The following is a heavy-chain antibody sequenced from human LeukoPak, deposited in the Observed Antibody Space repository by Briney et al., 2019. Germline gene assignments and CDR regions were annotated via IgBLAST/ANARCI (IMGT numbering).Heavy chain of an antibody. D-gene: IGHD3-10*01. CDR2: INAGNGNT. J-gene: IGHJ4*02. CDR1: GYTFTNYA. CDR3: ARGSYYYGSGSFMGSDY. V-gene: IGHV1-3*01. Sequence: ASVKVSCKASGYTFTNYAMHWVRQAPGQRPEWMGWINAGNGNTEYSQKFQDRVTITRDISASTGYMELSRLTSEDTAVYYRARGSYYYGSGSFMGSDYWGQGTLVTVSS.